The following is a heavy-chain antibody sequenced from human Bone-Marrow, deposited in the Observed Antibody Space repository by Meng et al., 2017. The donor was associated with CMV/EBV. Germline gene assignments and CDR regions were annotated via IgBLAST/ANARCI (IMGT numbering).Heavy chain of an antibody. CDR1: GFTFSSYS. CDR2: ISSSGSTI. V-gene: IGHV3-48*04. Sequence: GGSLRLSCAASGFTFSSYSMNWVRQAPGKGLEWVSYISSSGSTIYYADSVKGRFTISRDNAKNSLYLQMNSLRAEDTAVYYCARGGQYYDYYGMDVWGQGTTVTVSS. D-gene: IGHD3-16*01. J-gene: IGHJ6*02. CDR3: ARGGQYYDYYGMDV.